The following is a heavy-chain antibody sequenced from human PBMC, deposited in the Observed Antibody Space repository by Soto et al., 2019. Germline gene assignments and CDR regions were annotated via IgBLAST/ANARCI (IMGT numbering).Heavy chain of an antibody. D-gene: IGHD3-16*01. Sequence: PSETLSLTCSVSGGSISSSSYYWGWIRQPPGKGLEWIGYIYYSGSTNYNPSLKSRVTISVDTSKNQFSLELSSVTAADTAVYYCARDGLTTFDYWGQGTLVTVSS. CDR2: IYYSGST. CDR3: ARDGLTTFDY. J-gene: IGHJ4*02. CDR1: GGSISSSSYY. V-gene: IGHV4-61*05.